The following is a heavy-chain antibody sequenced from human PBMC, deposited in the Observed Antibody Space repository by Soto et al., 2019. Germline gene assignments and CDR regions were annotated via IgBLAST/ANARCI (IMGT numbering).Heavy chain of an antibody. CDR3: ARIAFLRSGGSSYPDY. D-gene: IGHD2-15*01. V-gene: IGHV1-18*01. CDR1: GYTFTSYC. Sequence: ASVKVSCKASGYTFTSYCFSWVRQAPGQGLEWMGWISAYNGNTNYAQKLQGRVTMTTDTSTSTAYMELRSLRSDDTAVYYCARIAFLRSGGSSYPDYWGQGTLITVSS. J-gene: IGHJ4*02. CDR2: ISAYNGNT.